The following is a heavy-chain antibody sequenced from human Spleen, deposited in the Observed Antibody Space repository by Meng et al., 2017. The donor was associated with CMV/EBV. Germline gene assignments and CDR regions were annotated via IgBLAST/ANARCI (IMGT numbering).Heavy chain of an antibody. Sequence: FTFSDSYLNWIRQAPGKGLEWVSYISSSGITIYYADSVKGRFTISRDNAKNSLYLQMNSLRAEDTAVYYCARGDHSYRYSGSYPFDYWGQGTLVTVSS. D-gene: IGHD1-26*01. CDR3: ARGDHSYRYSGSYPFDY. CDR1: FTFSDSY. V-gene: IGHV3-11*04. CDR2: ISSSGITI. J-gene: IGHJ4*02.